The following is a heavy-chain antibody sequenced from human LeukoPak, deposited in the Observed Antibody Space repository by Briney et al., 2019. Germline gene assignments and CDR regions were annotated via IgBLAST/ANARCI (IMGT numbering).Heavy chain of an antibody. CDR2: FDPEDGET. Sequence: ASVKVSCKVSGYTLTELSMHWVRQAPGKGLEWMGGFDPEDGETIYAQKFQGRVTMTEDTSTDTAYMELSSLRSEDTAVYYCATDQYYDFWSGYSQLPYWGQGTLATVSS. J-gene: IGHJ4*02. D-gene: IGHD3-3*01. V-gene: IGHV1-24*01. CDR3: ATDQYYDFWSGYSQLPY. CDR1: GYTLTELS.